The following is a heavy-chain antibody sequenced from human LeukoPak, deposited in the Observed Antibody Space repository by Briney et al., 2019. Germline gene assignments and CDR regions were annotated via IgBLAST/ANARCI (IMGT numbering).Heavy chain of an antibody. V-gene: IGHV3-23*01. Sequence: GGSLRLSCAASGFTFSSYAMSWVRQAPGKGLERVSAISGSGGSTYYADSVKGRFTISRDNSKNTLYLQMNSLRAEDTAVYYCAKDQFDYGDYLDYWGQGTLVTVSS. D-gene: IGHD4-17*01. J-gene: IGHJ4*02. CDR2: ISGSGGST. CDR3: AKDQFDYGDYLDY. CDR1: GFTFSSYA.